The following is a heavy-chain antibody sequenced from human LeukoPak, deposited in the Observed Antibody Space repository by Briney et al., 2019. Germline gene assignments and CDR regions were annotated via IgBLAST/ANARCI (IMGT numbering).Heavy chain of an antibody. J-gene: IGHJ4*02. D-gene: IGHD3-10*01. Sequence: GGSLRLSCAASGFTFSSYWMSWVRQAPGKGLEWVANIKQDGSEKYYADSVKGRFTISRDNAKNSLYLQMNSLRAEDTAVYYCARVTMVRGAANDYWGQGTLVTVSS. CDR2: IKQDGSEK. CDR3: ARVTMVRGAANDY. V-gene: IGHV3-7*01. CDR1: GFTFSSYW.